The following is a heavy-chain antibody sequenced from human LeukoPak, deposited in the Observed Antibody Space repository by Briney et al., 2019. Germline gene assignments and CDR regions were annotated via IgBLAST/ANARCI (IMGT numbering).Heavy chain of an antibody. CDR3: AKDRGARLGIAVAGTGYYYYYGMDV. Sequence: GGSLRLSCAASGFTFSSYGMHWVRQAPGKGLEWVANIKQDGSEKYYVDSVKGRFTISRDNAKNSLALQMNSLRAEDTAVYYCAKDRGARLGIAVAGTGYYYYYGMDVWGQGTTVTVSS. D-gene: IGHD6-19*01. CDR2: IKQDGSEK. CDR1: GFTFSSYG. J-gene: IGHJ6*02. V-gene: IGHV3-7*01.